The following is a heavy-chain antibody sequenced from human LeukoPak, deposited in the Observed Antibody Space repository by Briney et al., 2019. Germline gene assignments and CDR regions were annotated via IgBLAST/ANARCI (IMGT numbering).Heavy chain of an antibody. CDR1: GFTFQDYA. D-gene: IGHD3-10*01. CDR2: ISGDGDTT. CDR3: TKVADSGRYYRAFEL. J-gene: IGHJ3*01. V-gene: IGHV3-43*02. Sequence: TGGSLRLSCAASGFTFQDYAMHWVRQAPGKGLECVALISGDGDTTSYTDSVKGRFTVYRDNSKNSLYLRMDSLTTEDTGLYYCTKVADSGRYYRAFELWGQGTMVTVSS.